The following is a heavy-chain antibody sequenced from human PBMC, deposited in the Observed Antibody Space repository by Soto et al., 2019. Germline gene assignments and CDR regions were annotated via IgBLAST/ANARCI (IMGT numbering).Heavy chain of an antibody. CDR3: ARRYGYSFGY. CDR2: IYYSGST. Sequence: SETLSLTCTVSGGSIGSYYWSWIRQPPGKGLEWIGYIYYSGSTNYNPSLKSRVTISVDTSKNQFSLKLSSVTAADTAVYYCARRYGYSFGYWGQGTLVTVSS. CDR1: GGSIGSYY. D-gene: IGHD5-18*01. J-gene: IGHJ4*02. V-gene: IGHV4-59*01.